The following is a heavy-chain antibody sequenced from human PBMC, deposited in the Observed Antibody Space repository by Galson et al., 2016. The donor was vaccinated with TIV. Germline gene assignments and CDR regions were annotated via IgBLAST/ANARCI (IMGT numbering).Heavy chain of an antibody. D-gene: IGHD3-22*01. CDR3: ATVAWFPGLSLDN. CDR2: FDPEVQKT. V-gene: IGHV1-24*01. CDR1: GDSLTDLV. J-gene: IGHJ4*02. Sequence: SCKVSGDSLTDLVIHWVRQAPGKGLEWVGGFDPEVQKTIYAQNFQGRVTLTADTSIDTAYMELGSLRFEDTAVYFCATVAWFPGLSLDNWGQGTLVTVSS.